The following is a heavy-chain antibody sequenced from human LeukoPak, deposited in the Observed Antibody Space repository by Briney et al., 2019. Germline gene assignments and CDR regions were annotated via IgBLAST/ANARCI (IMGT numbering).Heavy chain of an antibody. CDR1: GGSISSSSYY. CDR3: ARSGDGYNLRRTIYYFDY. V-gene: IGHV4-39*01. D-gene: IGHD5-24*01. CDR2: IYYSGST. Sequence: SETLSLTCTVSGGSISSSSYYWGWIRQPPGKGLEWIGSIYYSGSTYYNPSLKSRVTISVDTSKNQFSLKLSSVTAADTAVYYCARSGDGYNLRRTIYYFDYWGQGTLVTVSS. J-gene: IGHJ4*02.